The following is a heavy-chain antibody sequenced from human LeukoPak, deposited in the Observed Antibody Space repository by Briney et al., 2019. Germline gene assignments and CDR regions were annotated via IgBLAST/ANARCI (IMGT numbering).Heavy chain of an antibody. J-gene: IGHJ6*03. CDR1: GGSISNGNYY. Sequence: SETLSLTCTVSGGSISNGNYYWSWIRQPAGKGLEWIGRIYNSGNTNYNPSLKSRDTISVETSKNQFSLRLSSVTAADTAVYYCAGERRTEYTYGYHYYYYMDVWGKGTTVTVSS. D-gene: IGHD5-18*01. V-gene: IGHV4-61*02. CDR3: AGERRTEYTYGYHYYYYMDV. CDR2: IYNSGNT.